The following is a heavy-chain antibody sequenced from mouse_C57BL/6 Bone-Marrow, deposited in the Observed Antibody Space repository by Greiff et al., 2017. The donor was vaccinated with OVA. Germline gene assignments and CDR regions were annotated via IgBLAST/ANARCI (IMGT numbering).Heavy chain of an antibody. V-gene: IGHV1-76*01. D-gene: IGHD1-1*01. CDR1: GYTFTDYY. J-gene: IGHJ2*01. Sequence: LVESGAELVRPGASVKLSCKASGYTFTDYYINWVKQRPGQGLEWIARIYPGSGNTYYNEKFKGKATLTAEKSSSTAYMQLSSLTSEDSAVYFCARDLISAVVATGDYWGQGTTLTVSA. CDR2: IYPGSGNT. CDR3: ARDLISAVVATGDY.